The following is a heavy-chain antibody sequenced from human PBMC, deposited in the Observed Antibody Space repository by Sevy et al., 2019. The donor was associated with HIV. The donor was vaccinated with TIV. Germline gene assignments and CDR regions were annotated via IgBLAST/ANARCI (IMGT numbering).Heavy chain of an antibody. J-gene: IGHJ6*02. CDR2: IYYSGST. CDR1: DGSISSYY. CDR3: ARGGDFWSGYPYYYYYYGMDV. V-gene: IGHV4-59*01. D-gene: IGHD3-3*01. Sequence: SDTLSLTCTVSDGSISSYYWSWIRQPPGKGLEWIGYIYYSGSTNYNPSLKSRVTISVDTSKNQFSLKLSSVTAADTAVYYCARGGDFWSGYPYYYYYYGMDVWGQGTTVTVSS.